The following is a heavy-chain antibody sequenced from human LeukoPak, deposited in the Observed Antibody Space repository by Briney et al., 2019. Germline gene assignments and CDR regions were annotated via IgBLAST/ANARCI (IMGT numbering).Heavy chain of an antibody. CDR3: ARDLGGVEANWFDP. J-gene: IGHJ5*02. CDR1: GGSISSYY. D-gene: IGHD3-16*01. CDR2: IYYSGST. V-gene: IGHV4-59*01. Sequence: SETLSLTCTVSGGSISSYYWSWIRQPPGKGLEWIGYIYYSGSTNYNPSLKSRVTISVDTSKNQFSLKLSSVTAADTAAYYCARDLGGVEANWFDPWGQGTLVTVSS.